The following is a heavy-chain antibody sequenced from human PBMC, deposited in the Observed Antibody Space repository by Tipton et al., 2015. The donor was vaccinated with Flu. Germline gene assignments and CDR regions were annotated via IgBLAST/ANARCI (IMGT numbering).Heavy chain of an antibody. Sequence: GEALGSSYYWAWIRQPPGRGLEWIGNIHTSAGTYYNLSLKSRVTISVDRSKNQFSLRLSSVTAADTAMYFCARDPSLGMPEYLDSWGQGTLVTVSS. CDR2: IHTSAGT. J-gene: IGHJ4*02. CDR3: ARDPSLGMPEYLDS. V-gene: IGHV4-38-2*02. D-gene: IGHD2-2*01. CDR1: GEALGSSYY.